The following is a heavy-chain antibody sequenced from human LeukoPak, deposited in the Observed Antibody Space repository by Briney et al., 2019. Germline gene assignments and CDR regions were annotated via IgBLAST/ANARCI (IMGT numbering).Heavy chain of an antibody. CDR1: GNTVRESS. CDR2: FEAEEGEA. Sequence: ASGKVCCKISGNTVRESSMHWGRRAPGRGLGWRGNFEAEEGEAGCAQELEGRVNLADHKSTEPAHMALRSLSPDATAPYYCTTGFQAQYYRRGLYHYWGQGTQVIVSS. D-gene: IGHD3-10*01. J-gene: IGHJ4*02. V-gene: IGHV1-24*01. CDR3: TTGFQAQYYRRGLYHY.